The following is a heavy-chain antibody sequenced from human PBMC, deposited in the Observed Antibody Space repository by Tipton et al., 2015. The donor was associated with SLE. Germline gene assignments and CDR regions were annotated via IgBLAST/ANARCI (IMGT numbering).Heavy chain of an antibody. CDR1: GDSMSSTNW. J-gene: IGHJ4*02. CDR3: ARDPTRWSSGYGGY. D-gene: IGHD5-12*01. V-gene: IGHV4-4*02. CDR2: IYHSGIT. Sequence: TLSLTCAVSGDSMSSTNWWSWVRQAPGKGLEWIGEIYHSGITNYKSSLRSGVIISLDKSNNQFSLRLTSVTAADTAVYYCARDPTRWSSGYGGYWGQGTLVTVSS.